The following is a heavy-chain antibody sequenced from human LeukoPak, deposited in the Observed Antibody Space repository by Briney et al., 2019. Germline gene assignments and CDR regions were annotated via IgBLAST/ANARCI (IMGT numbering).Heavy chain of an antibody. Sequence: ASVKVSCKASGYTFTGYYMHWVRQAPGQGLEWMGWVNPNSGGTNYAQKFQGRVTMTRDTSISTAYMELSRLRSDDTAVYYCARIAVAGMDGDYWGQGTLVTVSS. D-gene: IGHD6-19*01. V-gene: IGHV1-2*02. CDR1: GYTFTGYY. CDR2: VNPNSGGT. CDR3: ARIAVAGMDGDY. J-gene: IGHJ4*02.